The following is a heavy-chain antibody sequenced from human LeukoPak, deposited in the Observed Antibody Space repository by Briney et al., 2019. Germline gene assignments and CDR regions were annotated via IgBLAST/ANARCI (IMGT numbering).Heavy chain of an antibody. J-gene: IGHJ4*02. CDR2: INQLGST. Sequence: SETLSLTYGVTGGSFIGYYDNWMRQSPRKGLEWIAEINQLGSTNYNPSLKSRAAISIDTSKSQFSLRLSSVTAAATAVYYCARGGYNIDWMKDAPDNWGQGTLVTVSS. D-gene: IGHD3-9*01. CDR3: ARGGYNIDWMKDAPDN. V-gene: IGHV4-34*01. CDR1: GGSFIGYY.